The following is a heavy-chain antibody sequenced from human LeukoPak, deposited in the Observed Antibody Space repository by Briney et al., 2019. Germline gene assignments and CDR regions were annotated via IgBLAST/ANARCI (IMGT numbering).Heavy chain of an antibody. CDR3: ASLRHYGMDV. V-gene: IGHV1-69*13. CDR1: GGTFSSYA. Sequence: AASVKVSCKASGGTFSSYAISWVRQAPGQGLEWMGGIIPIFGTANYAQKFQGRVTITADESTSTAHMELSSLRSEDTAVYYCASLRHYGMDVWGQGTTVTVSS. J-gene: IGHJ6*02. CDR2: IIPIFGTA.